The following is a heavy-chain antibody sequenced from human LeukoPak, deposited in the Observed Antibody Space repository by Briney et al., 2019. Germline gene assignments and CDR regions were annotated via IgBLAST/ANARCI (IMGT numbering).Heavy chain of an antibody. V-gene: IGHV1-69*05. CDR1: GGTFSSYA. Sequence: GASVKVSCKASGGTFSSYAISWVRQAPGQGLEWMGGIIPIFGTANYAQKFQGRVTITTDESTSTAYMELSSLRSEDTAVYYCARDYSGYHRDYYYMDVWGKGTTVTVSS. CDR3: ARDYSGYHRDYYYMDV. J-gene: IGHJ6*03. D-gene: IGHD5-12*01. CDR2: IIPIFGTA.